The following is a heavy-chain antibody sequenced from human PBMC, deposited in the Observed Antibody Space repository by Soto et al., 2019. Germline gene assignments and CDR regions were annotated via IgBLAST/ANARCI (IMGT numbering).Heavy chain of an antibody. CDR3: ATKIVAFYYYGMDV. Sequence: ASVKVSCKGAGYTLTELSMHWVRQAPGKGLEWMGGFDPEDGETIYAQKFQGRVTMTEDTSTDTAYMELSSLRSEDTAVYYCATKIVAFYYYGMDVWGQGTTVTVSS. CDR2: FDPEDGET. CDR1: GYTLTELS. J-gene: IGHJ6*02. D-gene: IGHD5-12*01. V-gene: IGHV1-24*01.